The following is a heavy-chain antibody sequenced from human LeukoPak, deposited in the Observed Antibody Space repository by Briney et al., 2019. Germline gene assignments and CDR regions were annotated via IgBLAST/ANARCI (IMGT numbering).Heavy chain of an antibody. CDR3: ASTWGDYGDFFFDY. J-gene: IGHJ4*02. V-gene: IGHV1-18*01. CDR1: GYTFTSYG. D-gene: IGHD4-17*01. Sequence: GASVKVSCKASGYTFTSYGISWVRQAPGQGLEWMGWISACNGNTNYAQKLQGRVTMTTDTSTSTAYMELRSLRSDDTAVYYCASTWGDYGDFFFDYWGQGTLVTVSS. CDR2: ISACNGNT.